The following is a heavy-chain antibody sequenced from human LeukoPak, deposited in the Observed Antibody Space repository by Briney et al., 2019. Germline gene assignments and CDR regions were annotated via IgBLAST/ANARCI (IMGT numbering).Heavy chain of an antibody. CDR3: ARGLYKNGWYYFDY. CDR2: IYRSGDT. CDR1: GFTVSTNY. J-gene: IGHJ4*02. D-gene: IGHD6-19*01. Sequence: GGSLRLSCAASGFTVSTNYMSWVRQAPGKGPEWISIIYRSGDTYYADSVKGRFTISRDNSENTLHLQMNSLKDEDTAVYYCARGLYKNGWYYFDYWGQGTLVTVSS. V-gene: IGHV3-66*01.